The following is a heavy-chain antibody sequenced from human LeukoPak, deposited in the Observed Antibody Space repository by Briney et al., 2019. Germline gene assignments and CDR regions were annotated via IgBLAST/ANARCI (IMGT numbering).Heavy chain of an antibody. CDR2: IYHSGNT. V-gene: IGHV4-59*01. Sequence: SETLSLTCTVSGDSITSYYWSWIRQPPGKGLEWIGFIYHSGNTNYNPSLTTRVTMSVDTSKTQISLRLSSVTAADTAVYYCAREEGIATSGALEYWSQGILVTVSS. CDR3: AREEGIATSGALEY. D-gene: IGHD3-10*01. CDR1: GDSITSYY. J-gene: IGHJ4*02.